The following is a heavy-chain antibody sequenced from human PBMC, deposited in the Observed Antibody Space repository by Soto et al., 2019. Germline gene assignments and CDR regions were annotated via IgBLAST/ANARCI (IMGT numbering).Heavy chain of an antibody. Sequence: SSVKVSCTASGGTFSSYAISWVRQAPGQGLEWMGGISPIFGTSNYAQKFQGRVTITADESTSTAYMELSSLRSEDTAVYYCARQVVYPGVFDLWGQGTMVTVSS. CDR3: ARQVVYPGVFDL. V-gene: IGHV1-69*13. D-gene: IGHD2-8*02. CDR1: GGTFSSYA. CDR2: ISPIFGTS. J-gene: IGHJ3*01.